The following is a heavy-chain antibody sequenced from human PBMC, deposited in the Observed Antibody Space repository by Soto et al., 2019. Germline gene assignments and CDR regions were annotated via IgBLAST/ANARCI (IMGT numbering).Heavy chain of an antibody. CDR2: INAGNGNT. D-gene: IGHD4-4*01. CDR1: GYTFTSYA. Sequence: ASVTVSCKASGYTFTSYAIHWVRQAPGQRLEWMGWINAGNGNTKYSQKFQGRVTITRDTSASTAYMELSSLRSEDTAVYYCASSYSNYALIDYYYYGMDVWGQGTTVTVSS. CDR3: ASSYSNYALIDYYYYGMDV. V-gene: IGHV1-3*01. J-gene: IGHJ6*02.